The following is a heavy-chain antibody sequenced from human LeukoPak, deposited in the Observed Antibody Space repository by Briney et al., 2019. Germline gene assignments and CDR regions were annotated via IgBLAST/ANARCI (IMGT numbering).Heavy chain of an antibody. D-gene: IGHD6-13*01. CDR3: ATIAAAGTVG. Sequence: SETLSLTCAVYGGSFSDYYWSWIRQPPERGLEWIGEINHSGSTNYNPSLKSRVSMSVDTSKNQFSLKLRPVTAADTAIYYYATIAAAGTVGWGQGTPVTVSS. V-gene: IGHV4-34*01. CDR1: GGSFSDYY. CDR2: INHSGST. J-gene: IGHJ4*02.